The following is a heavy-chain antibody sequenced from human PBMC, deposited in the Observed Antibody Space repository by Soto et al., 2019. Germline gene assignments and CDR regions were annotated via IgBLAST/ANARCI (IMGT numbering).Heavy chain of an antibody. Sequence: GGSLRLSCSASGFTFSSYAMHWVRQAPGKGLEYVSAISSNGGSTYYADSVKGRFTISRDNSKNTLYLQMSSLRAEDTAVYYCVTSAGGSGSYSTLNRDDYWGQGTLVTVSS. CDR3: VTSAGGSGSYSTLNRDDY. CDR1: GFTFSSYA. D-gene: IGHD3-10*01. V-gene: IGHV3-64D*08. J-gene: IGHJ4*02. CDR2: ISSNGGST.